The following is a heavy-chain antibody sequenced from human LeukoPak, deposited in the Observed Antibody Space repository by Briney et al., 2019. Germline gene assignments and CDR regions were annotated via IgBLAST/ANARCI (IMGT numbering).Heavy chain of an antibody. J-gene: IGHJ6*03. D-gene: IGHD4-11*01. V-gene: IGHV4-4*07. CDR3: ARDDYSNDKTDYYYYYMDV. Sequence: PSETLSLTCTVSGGSFSSYYWSWIRQPAGKGLEWIGRIYTSGSTNYNPSLKSRVTMSVDTSKNQFSLKLSSVTAADTAVYYCARDDYSNDKTDYYYYYMDVWGKGTTVTVSS. CDR2: IYTSGST. CDR1: GGSFSSYY.